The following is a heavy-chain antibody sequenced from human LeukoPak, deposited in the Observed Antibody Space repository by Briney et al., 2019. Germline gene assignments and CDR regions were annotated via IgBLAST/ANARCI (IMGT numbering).Heavy chain of an antibody. V-gene: IGHV1-2*02. CDR2: INPNSGGT. CDR3: ARINYDSSGAKYYFDY. CDR1: GYTFTGYY. D-gene: IGHD3-22*01. J-gene: IGHJ4*02. Sequence: GASVKVSCKASGYTFTGYYMHWVRQAPGQGLEWMGWINPNSGGTNYAQKFQGRVTMTRDTSISTAYMELSRLRSDDTAVYYCARINYDSSGAKYYFDYWGQGTLATVSS.